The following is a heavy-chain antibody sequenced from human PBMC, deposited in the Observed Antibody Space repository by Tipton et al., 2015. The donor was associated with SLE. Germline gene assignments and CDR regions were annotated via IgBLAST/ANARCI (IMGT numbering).Heavy chain of an antibody. V-gene: IGHV4-31*03. CDR1: GGFISSGGYY. J-gene: IGHJ3*02. D-gene: IGHD2-2*01. Sequence: TLSLTCTVSGGFISSGGYYWSWIRQHPGKGLEWLGYIYYSGSTYYNPSLQSRVTISVDTSKNQFSLKLSSVTAADTAVYYCASCSRSDAFDIWGQGTMVTVSS. CDR3: ASCSRSDAFDI. CDR2: IYYSGST.